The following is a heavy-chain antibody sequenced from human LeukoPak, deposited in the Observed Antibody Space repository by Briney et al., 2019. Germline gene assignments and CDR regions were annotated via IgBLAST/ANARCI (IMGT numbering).Heavy chain of an antibody. CDR2: ISWNSGSI. CDR1: GFTFDDYA. V-gene: IGHV3-9*01. CDR3: AKDRGSMVRGVIDY. D-gene: IGHD3-10*01. Sequence: PGGSLRLSCAASGFTFDDYAMHWVRQAPGNGLEWVSGISWNSGSIGYADSVKGRFTISRDNAKNSLYLQMNSLRAEDTALYYCAKDRGSMVRGVIDYWGQGTLVTVSS. J-gene: IGHJ4*02.